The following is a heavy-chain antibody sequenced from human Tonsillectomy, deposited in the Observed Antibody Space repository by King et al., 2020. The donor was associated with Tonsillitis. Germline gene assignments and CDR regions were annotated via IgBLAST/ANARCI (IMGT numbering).Heavy chain of an antibody. V-gene: IGHV4-59*08. CDR1: GGSISRYY. CDR3: ARHTGQQRIQGYYYYMDV. D-gene: IGHD6-25*01. J-gene: IGHJ6*03. CDR2: IYYSGST. Sequence: QLQESGPGLVKPSETLSLTCTVSGGSISRYYWSWIRQPPGTGLEWIGYIYYSGSTNYNPSLKSRVTMSVDTSKNQFSLHLTSGTAADTAVNYCARHTGQQRIQGYYYYMDVWGKGTTVTVS.